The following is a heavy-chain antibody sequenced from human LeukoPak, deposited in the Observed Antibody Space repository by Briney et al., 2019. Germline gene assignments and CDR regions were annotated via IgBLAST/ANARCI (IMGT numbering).Heavy chain of an antibody. D-gene: IGHD3-16*01. J-gene: IGHJ4*02. CDR3: ARGGFTRFDS. CDR2: IKEDGSEK. V-gene: IGHV3-7*03. CDR1: GFSFTSYW. Sequence: TGGSLRRSCAASGFSFTSYWMSWVRQAPGKGLEWVASIKEDGSEKYYADSVKGRFTISRDNAKNSLYLQVNSPRVEDTAVYYCARGGFTRFDSWGQGTLVTVSS.